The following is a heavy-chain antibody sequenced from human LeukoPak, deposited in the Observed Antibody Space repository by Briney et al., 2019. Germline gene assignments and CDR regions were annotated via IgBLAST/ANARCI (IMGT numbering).Heavy chain of an antibody. V-gene: IGHV4-59*08. D-gene: IGHD6-13*01. CDR2: VYYSENT. CDR1: GGSISSFY. Sequence: SETLSLTCTVSGGSISSFYWSWIRQPPGKGLEFLGYVYYSENTNNNFSLKSRVAISLDTSKNQFSLKLSSVTAADTAVYYCARQRCLGSSCHLDYWGQGTLATVSS. J-gene: IGHJ4*02. CDR3: ARQRCLGSSCHLDY.